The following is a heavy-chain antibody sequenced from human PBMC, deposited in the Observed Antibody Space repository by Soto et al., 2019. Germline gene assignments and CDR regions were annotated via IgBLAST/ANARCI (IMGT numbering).Heavy chain of an antibody. D-gene: IGHD3-10*01. CDR2: ISGSGGTT. CDR3: AKGDQYGSGTMLDY. V-gene: IGHV3-23*01. Sequence: EVQLLESGGGLAQPGGSLRLSCAASGFTFSSYGMTWVRQAPGKGLEWVSTISGSGGTTYYEDSVKGRLIISRDKSRDTLYLQMNSLKAEDTAIYYCAKGDQYGSGTMLDYWGQGTLVTVSS. CDR1: GFTFSSYG. J-gene: IGHJ4*02.